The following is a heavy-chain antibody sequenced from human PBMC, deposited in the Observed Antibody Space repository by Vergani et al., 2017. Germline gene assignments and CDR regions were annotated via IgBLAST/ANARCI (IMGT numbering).Heavy chain of an antibody. D-gene: IGHD3-10*01. CDR2: VNPNSGNT. CDR3: AGVWFGAYRHYYYALDV. CDR1: GYTFTTYD. Sequence: QVQLVQSGAEVRKPGASVKVSCVASGYTFTTYDVNWVRQAPGQGLEWLGWVNPNSGNTDYAQKFQGRVTITRDTSISTAYMGLSSLRSEDTAVYYCAGVWFGAYRHYYYALDVWGQGTTVTVSS. V-gene: IGHV1-8*03. J-gene: IGHJ6*02.